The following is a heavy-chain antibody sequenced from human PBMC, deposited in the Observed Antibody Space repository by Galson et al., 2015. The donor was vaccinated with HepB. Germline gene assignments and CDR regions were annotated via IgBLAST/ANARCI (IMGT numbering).Heavy chain of an antibody. D-gene: IGHD6-19*01. CDR3: AKDQGGSGWSN. V-gene: IGHV3-30*18. J-gene: IGHJ4*02. Sequence: SLRLSCAASGFTFSSYGMHWVRQAPGKGLEWVAVISYDGSNKYYADSVKGRFTISRDNSKNTLYLQMNSLRAEDTAVYYCAKDQGGSGWSNWGQGTLVTVSS. CDR2: ISYDGSNK. CDR1: GFTFSSYG.